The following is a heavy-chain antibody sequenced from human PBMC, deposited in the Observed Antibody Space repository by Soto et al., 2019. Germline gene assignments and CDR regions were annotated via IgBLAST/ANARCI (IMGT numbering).Heavy chain of an antibody. V-gene: IGHV4-39*01. CDR3: ARHVPLGYCTTTNCYALAWFDP. Sequence: SETLSLTCTVSGGSISNSRYFWGWICQPPGKGLEWIGSIYYSGTTFDNPSLKSRVTISGETSKNQFSLKLSSVTAADTAVYYCARHVPLGYCTTTNCYALAWFDPWCQGTLVTVSS. CDR2: IYYSGTT. CDR1: GGSISNSRYF. J-gene: IGHJ5*02. D-gene: IGHD2-2*01.